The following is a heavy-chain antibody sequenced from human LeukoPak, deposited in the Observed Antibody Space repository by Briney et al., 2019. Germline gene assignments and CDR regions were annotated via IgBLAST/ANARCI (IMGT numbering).Heavy chain of an antibody. V-gene: IGHV4-34*01. Sequence: SETLSLTCAVYGGSLSGYYWSWIRQSPEKGLEWIAEINHSGNINYNVSLQSRLTISVDTSKSQFSLRLRSVTVADTAVYYCARLSRVCSGGSCYSFDYWGQGTLVTVSS. CDR2: INHSGNI. D-gene: IGHD2-15*01. J-gene: IGHJ4*02. CDR3: ARLSRVCSGGSCYSFDY. CDR1: GGSLSGYY.